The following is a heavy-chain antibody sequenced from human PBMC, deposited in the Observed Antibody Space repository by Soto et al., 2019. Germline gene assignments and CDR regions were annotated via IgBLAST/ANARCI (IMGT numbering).Heavy chain of an antibody. J-gene: IGHJ6*02. D-gene: IGHD3-3*01. CDR3: AKDLGKYYDFWSGYYYDYGMDV. CDR1: GFTFSSYA. CDR2: ISGSGGST. V-gene: IGHV3-23*01. Sequence: EVQLLESGGGLVQPGGSLRLSCAASGFTFSSYAMSWVRQAPGKGLEWVSAISGSGGSTYYADSVKGRFTISRESSKNTLYLQMNSLRAEDTAVYYCAKDLGKYYDFWSGYYYDYGMDVLGQGTTVTVSS.